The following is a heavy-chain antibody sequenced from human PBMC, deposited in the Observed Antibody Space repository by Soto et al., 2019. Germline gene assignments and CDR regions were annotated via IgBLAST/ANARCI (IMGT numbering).Heavy chain of an antibody. CDR1: GGSISSSIYY. D-gene: IGHD3-3*01. V-gene: IGHV4-39*01. J-gene: IGHJ6*03. Sequence: SETLSLTCTVSGGSISSSIYYWGWIRQPPGKGLEWIGSIYYSGSTYYNPSLKSRVTISVDTSKNQFSLKLSSVTAADTAVYYCARRAPHYDFWSGYYSAYMDVWGKGTTVTVSS. CDR2: IYYSGST. CDR3: ARRAPHYDFWSGYYSAYMDV.